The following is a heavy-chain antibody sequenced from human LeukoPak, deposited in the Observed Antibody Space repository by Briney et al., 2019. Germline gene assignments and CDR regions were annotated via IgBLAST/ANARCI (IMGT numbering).Heavy chain of an antibody. J-gene: IGHJ6*02. CDR3: ARDLRVVWFGELLLADDYYYGMDV. Sequence: GRSLRLSCAASGFTFSSYAMHWVRQAPGKGLEWVAVISYDGSNKYYADSVKGRFTISRDNSKNTLYLQMNSLGAEDTAVYYCARDLRVVWFGELLLADDYYYGMDVWGQGTTVTVSS. V-gene: IGHV3-30-3*01. CDR1: GFTFSSYA. D-gene: IGHD3-10*01. CDR2: ISYDGSNK.